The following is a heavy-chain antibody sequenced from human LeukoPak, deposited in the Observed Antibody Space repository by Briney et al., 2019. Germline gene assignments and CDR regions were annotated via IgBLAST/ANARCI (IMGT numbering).Heavy chain of an antibody. Sequence: SGTLSLTCSVSGVSIISYYWSWIRQPPGRGLEWIGYIYHTGTTNYNPSLKSRVTISVNTSTNQLSLRLNSVTAADTAVYYCARGSGWCSSSTCYSFDYWGQGSLVTVSS. J-gene: IGHJ4*02. CDR3: ARGSGWCSSSTCYSFDY. CDR2: IYHTGTT. D-gene: IGHD2-2*01. CDR1: GVSIISYY. V-gene: IGHV4-59*01.